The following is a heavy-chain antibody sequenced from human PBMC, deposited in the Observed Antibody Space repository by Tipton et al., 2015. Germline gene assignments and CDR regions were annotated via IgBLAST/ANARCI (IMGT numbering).Heavy chain of an antibody. CDR1: GFNFGGYS. D-gene: IGHD6-19*01. Sequence: SLRLSCAASGFNFGGYSMHWVRQAPGKGLDWVSYISSSSSTIYYADSVKGRFTISRDNAKNSLFLQMNGLKDEDTGVYYCASSSGWYNANDFWGQGTLVTVSS. V-gene: IGHV3-48*02. CDR3: ASSSGWYNANDF. CDR2: ISSSSSTI. J-gene: IGHJ4*02.